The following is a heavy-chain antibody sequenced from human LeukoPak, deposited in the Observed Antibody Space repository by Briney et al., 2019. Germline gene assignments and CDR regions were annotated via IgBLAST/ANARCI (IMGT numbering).Heavy chain of an antibody. CDR1: EFTVSSNY. CDR3: ARGTGRWLQLTYYYMDV. V-gene: IGHV3-66*01. Sequence: GGSLRLSCAASEFTVSSNYMSWVRQAPGKGLEWVSVIYSGGSTYYADSVKGRFTISRDNSKNTLYLQMGSLRAEDMAVYYCARGTGRWLQLTYYYMDVWGKGTTVTISS. D-gene: IGHD5-24*01. J-gene: IGHJ6*03. CDR2: IYSGGST.